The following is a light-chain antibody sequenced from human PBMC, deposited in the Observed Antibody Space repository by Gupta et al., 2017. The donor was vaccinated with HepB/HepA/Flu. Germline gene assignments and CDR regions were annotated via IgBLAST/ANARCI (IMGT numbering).Light chain of an antibody. CDR1: PSVTSN. CDR2: GAS. CDR3: QQYNNWPLT. J-gene: IGKJ4*01. V-gene: IGKV3-15*01. Sequence: ELVMTQSPATLSVSPGERATLSCRASPSVTSNLAWYQQKPGQAPRLLIYGASTRATGIPARFSGSGSGTEFTLTISSLQSEDFAVYYCQQYNNWPLTFGGGTKVEI.